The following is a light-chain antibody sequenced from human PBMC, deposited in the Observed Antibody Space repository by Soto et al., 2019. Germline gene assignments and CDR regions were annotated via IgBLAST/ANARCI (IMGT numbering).Light chain of an antibody. CDR2: DAS. CDR1: QSISSW. Sequence: DIQMAQSPSTLSASVGDRVTITCRASQSISSWLAWYQQKPGKAPKLLIYDASSLESGVPSRFSGSGSGTEFTLTISSLQPDDCATYYCQQYNSYLFGGGTKVDIK. CDR3: QQYNSYL. J-gene: IGKJ4*01. V-gene: IGKV1-5*01.